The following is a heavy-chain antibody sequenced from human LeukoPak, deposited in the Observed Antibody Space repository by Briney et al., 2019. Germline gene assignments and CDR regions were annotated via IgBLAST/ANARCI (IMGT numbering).Heavy chain of an antibody. CDR3: ARDYPSGYDYYYFDY. CDR2: IYTSGST. D-gene: IGHD5-12*01. CDR1: GYSITSAYY. Sequence: SETLSLTCTVSGYSITSAYYWGWIRQPPGKGLEWIGRIYTSGSTNYNPSLKSRVTISVDTSKNQFSLKLSSVTAADTAVYYCARDYPSGYDYYYFDYWGQGTLVTVSS. V-gene: IGHV4-38-2*02. J-gene: IGHJ4*02.